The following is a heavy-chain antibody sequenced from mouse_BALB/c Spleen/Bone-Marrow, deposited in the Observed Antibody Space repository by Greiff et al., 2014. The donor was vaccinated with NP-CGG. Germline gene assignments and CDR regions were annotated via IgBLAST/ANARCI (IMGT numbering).Heavy chain of an antibody. V-gene: IGHV5-9-3*01. CDR2: ISSGGSYT. J-gene: IGHJ2*01. D-gene: IGHD4-1*01. Sequence: DVHLVESGGGLVKPGGSLKLSCAASGFTFSGYAMSWVRQTPEKRLEWVATISSGGSYTYYPDSVKGRFTISRDSAKNTLYLQMSSLRSEDTAMYYCASLTGRDYWGQGTTLTVSA. CDR1: GFTFSGYA. CDR3: ASLTGRDY.